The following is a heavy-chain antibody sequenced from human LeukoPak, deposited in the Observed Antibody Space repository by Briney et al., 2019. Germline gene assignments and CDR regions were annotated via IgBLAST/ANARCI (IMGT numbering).Heavy chain of an antibody. CDR3: ARSKRAASKWERVLLWFGDLDD. CDR2: MNPNSGNT. V-gene: IGHV1-8*01. D-gene: IGHD3-10*01. CDR1: GYTLTRYD. Sequence: GPSVKVSCKASGYTLTRYDINWVRQATGQGLEWMGWMNPNSGNTGYAQKFQSRVTMTRNTSISTAYMELSSLRSEEAAVYYCARSKRAASKWERVLLWFGDLDDGGQGTLVTVPS. J-gene: IGHJ4*02.